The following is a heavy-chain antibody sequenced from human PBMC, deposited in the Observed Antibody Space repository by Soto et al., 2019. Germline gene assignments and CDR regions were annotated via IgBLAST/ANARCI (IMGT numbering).Heavy chain of an antibody. J-gene: IGHJ4*02. CDR2: IKPSGGST. V-gene: IGHV1-46*01. D-gene: IGHD2-2*01. CDR3: ARAGYPLRDGIVLIPAAHSL. CDR1: GYTFTSYA. Sequence: ASVKVSCKASGYTFTSYAMHWVRQAPGQGLEWMGIIKPSGGSTSYAQKFQGRVTMTRDTSTSTVYMELSSLRPEDTAVYYCARAGYPLRDGIVLIPAAHSLWGQGAQVTVSS.